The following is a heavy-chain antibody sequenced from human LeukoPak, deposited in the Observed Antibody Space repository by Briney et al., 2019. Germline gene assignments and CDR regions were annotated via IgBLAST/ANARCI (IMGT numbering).Heavy chain of an antibody. Sequence: PGGSLRLSCAASGFTFSSYAMSWVRQAPGKGLEWVSAISASGESTYYADSVKGRFTISRDNSKNTLYLQMNSLRAEDTAVYYCARDLSISLSGPGELDYWGQGTVVTVSS. D-gene: IGHD1-7*01. CDR3: ARDLSISLSGPGELDY. V-gene: IGHV3-23*01. CDR2: ISASGEST. J-gene: IGHJ4*02. CDR1: GFTFSSYA.